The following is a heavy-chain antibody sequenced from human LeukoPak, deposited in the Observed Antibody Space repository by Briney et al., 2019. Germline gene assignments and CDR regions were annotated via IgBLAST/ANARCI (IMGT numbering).Heavy chain of an antibody. J-gene: IGHJ4*02. CDR2: NSGSGGST. CDR3: ARASGYSYGYYFDY. Sequence: GGSLRLSCAASGFTFSSYAMNWVRQAPGKGLEGVSANSGSGGSTYYADSVKGRFTISRDNSKNTLYLQMNSLRAEDTAIYYCARASGYSYGYYFDYWGQGTLLTVSS. D-gene: IGHD5-18*01. V-gene: IGHV3-23*01. CDR1: GFTFSSYA.